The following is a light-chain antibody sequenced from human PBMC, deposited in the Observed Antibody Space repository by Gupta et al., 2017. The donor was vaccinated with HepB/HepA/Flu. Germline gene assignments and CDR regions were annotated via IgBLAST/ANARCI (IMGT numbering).Light chain of an antibody. V-gene: IGLV1-44*01. CDR3: ATWDDSLNGWV. CDR1: SSNIGSNT. CDR2: SNN. J-gene: IGLJ3*02. Sequence: QSVLTQPPSASGTPGQRVTISCSGSSSNIGSNTVNWYQHLPGTAPKLLIYSNNQRPSGVPARFSGSNSGTSASLAISGLQSEDEADYYCATWDDSLNGWVFGGGTKLTVL.